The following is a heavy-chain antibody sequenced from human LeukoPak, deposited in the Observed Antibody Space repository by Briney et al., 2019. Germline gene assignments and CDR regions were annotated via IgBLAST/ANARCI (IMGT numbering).Heavy chain of an antibody. CDR2: IYYSGST. CDR3: ARDSPMYYYDSSGYGTYYFDY. V-gene: IGHV4-59*12. D-gene: IGHD3-22*01. CDR1: GGSISSYY. Sequence: SETLSLTCTVSGGSISSYYWSWIRQPPGKGLEWIGYIYYSGSTNYNPSLKSRVTMSVDTSKNQFSLKLSSVTAADTAVYYCARDSPMYYYDSSGYGTYYFDYWGQGTLVTVSS. J-gene: IGHJ4*02.